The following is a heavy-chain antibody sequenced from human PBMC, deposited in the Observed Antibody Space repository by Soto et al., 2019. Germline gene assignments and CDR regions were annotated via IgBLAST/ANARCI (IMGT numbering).Heavy chain of an antibody. D-gene: IGHD5-12*01. CDR2: ISYDGSNK. CDR3: AKHSGYDHYYDMDV. J-gene: IGHJ6*02. CDR1: GFTFSSYG. Sequence: GGSLRLSCAASGFTFSSYGMHWVRQAPGKGLEWVAVISYDGSNKYYADSVKGRFTISRDNSKNTLYLQMNSLRADDTAEYYCAKHSGYDHYYDMDVWGQGTTVTVSS. V-gene: IGHV3-30*18.